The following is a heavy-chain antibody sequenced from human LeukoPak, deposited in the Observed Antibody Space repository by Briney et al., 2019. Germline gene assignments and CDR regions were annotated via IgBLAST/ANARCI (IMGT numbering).Heavy chain of an antibody. CDR3: ARDKVVGASRFEY. Sequence: GGSLRLSCAGSGFTFSTYCMSWVRQVPGKGLEWMANINEDGSEKNYVDSVKGRFTISRDNAKNLVYLQLNSLRAEDTAVYYCARDKVVGASRFEYWGQGTQVMVSS. CDR1: GFTFSTYC. J-gene: IGHJ4*02. CDR2: INEDGSEK. D-gene: IGHD1-26*01. V-gene: IGHV3-7*01.